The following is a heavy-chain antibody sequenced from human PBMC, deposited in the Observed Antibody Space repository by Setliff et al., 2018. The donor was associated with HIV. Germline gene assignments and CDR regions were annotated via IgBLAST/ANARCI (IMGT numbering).Heavy chain of an antibody. V-gene: IGHV4-31*03. CDR3: SRGHFYDTLTGLYFDY. J-gene: IGHJ4*02. CDR2: IYYSGTT. CDR1: GGSISSGGYY. D-gene: IGHD3-9*01. Sequence: ASETLSLTCTVSGGSISSGGYYWSWIRHLPGRGLEWIGYIYYSGTTSYNPSLKRRLTISLDSSKNQFSLNLRSVTAADTAVYYCSRGHFYDTLTGLYFDYWGQGALVTVSS.